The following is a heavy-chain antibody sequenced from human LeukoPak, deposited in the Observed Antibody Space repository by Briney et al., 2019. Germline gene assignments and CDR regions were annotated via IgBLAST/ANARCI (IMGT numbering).Heavy chain of an antibody. CDR1: GFTFSSYS. CDR2: IRSSSSTI. D-gene: IGHD3-3*01. Sequence: GGSRRLSCAASGFTFSSYSMNWVRQAPGKGLEWVSYIRSSSSTIYYADSVKGRFTISRDNANNSLYLQMNSLRAEDTAVYYCARSLRNAFDIWGQGTMVTVSS. V-gene: IGHV3-48*01. CDR3: ARSLRNAFDI. J-gene: IGHJ3*02.